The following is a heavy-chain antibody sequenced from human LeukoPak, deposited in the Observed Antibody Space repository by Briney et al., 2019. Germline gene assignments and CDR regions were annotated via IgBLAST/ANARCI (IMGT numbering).Heavy chain of an antibody. CDR2: ITSGSSYI. D-gene: IGHD1-26*01. Sequence: GGSLRLSCAASGFTFSSYNMNWVRQAPGKGLEWVSSITSGSSYIYYADSVKGRFTISRDNAKNSLYLQMNNLRAEDTAVYYCARDPYSGSYGNYYYYFMDVWGKGTTVTISS. CDR3: ARDPYSGSYGNYYYYFMDV. V-gene: IGHV3-21*01. J-gene: IGHJ6*03. CDR1: GFTFSSYN.